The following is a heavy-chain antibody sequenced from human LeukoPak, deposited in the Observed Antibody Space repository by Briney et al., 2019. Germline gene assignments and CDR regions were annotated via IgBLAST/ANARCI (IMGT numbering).Heavy chain of an antibody. D-gene: IGHD3-10*01. CDR1: GFTFSSYW. Sequence: GGSLRLSCAASGFTFSSYWMHWVRQAPGKGLVWVSRINSDGCSTSYADSVKGRFTISRDNAKNTLYLQMNSLRAEDTAVYYCARANYYGSGRAAFDIWGQGTMVTVSS. V-gene: IGHV3-74*01. CDR3: ARANYYGSGRAAFDI. J-gene: IGHJ3*02. CDR2: INSDGCST.